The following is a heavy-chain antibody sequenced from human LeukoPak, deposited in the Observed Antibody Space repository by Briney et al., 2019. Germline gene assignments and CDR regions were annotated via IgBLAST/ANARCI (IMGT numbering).Heavy chain of an antibody. D-gene: IGHD2-21*02. V-gene: IGHV3-21*01. Sequence: PGGALRLTCAASGFIFITYSWSWVRQTPGKGLEWVSAIYTRGTNKYYADSIQGRFTISTDNDKNSLHLQMNSLTDEDTAVYDCARDKGGNCGSDCYHYADDYWGQGTLVTVSS. J-gene: IGHJ4*02. CDR1: GFIFITYS. CDR3: ARDKGGNCGSDCYHYADDY. CDR2: IYTRGTNK.